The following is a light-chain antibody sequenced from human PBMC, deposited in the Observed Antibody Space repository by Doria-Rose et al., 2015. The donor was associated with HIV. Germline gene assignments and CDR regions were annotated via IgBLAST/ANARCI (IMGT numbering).Light chain of an antibody. CDR1: QSVSSA. Sequence: TQSPSSLSASVGDRVTITCRASQSVSSAVAWYQQKPGKAPKLLIYSASSLYPGVPSRSSGSRSGTDFTLTISSLQPEDFATYYCQQYYYGSFLITFGQGTKVEIK. CDR2: SAS. CDR3: QQYYYGSFLIT. J-gene: IGKJ1*01. V-gene: IGKV1-NL1*01.